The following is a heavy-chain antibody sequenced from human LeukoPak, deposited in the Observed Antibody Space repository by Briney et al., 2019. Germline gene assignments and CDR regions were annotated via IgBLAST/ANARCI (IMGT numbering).Heavy chain of an antibody. CDR2: INPSGGST. CDR3: ATSVVVVAALDY. D-gene: IGHD2-15*01. CDR1: GYTFTSYY. Sequence: ASVKVSCKASGYTFTSYYMHWVRQAPGQGLEWMGIINPSGGSTSYAQKFQGRVTMTRDTSTSTVYMELSSLRSEDTAVHYCATSVVVVAALDYWGQGTLVTVSS. J-gene: IGHJ4*02. V-gene: IGHV1-46*01.